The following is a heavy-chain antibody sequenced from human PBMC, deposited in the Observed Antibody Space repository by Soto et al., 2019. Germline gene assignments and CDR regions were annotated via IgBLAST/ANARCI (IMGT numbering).Heavy chain of an antibody. J-gene: IGHJ4*02. CDR1: GYTFRKFV. V-gene: IGHV1-18*01. CDR3: ARENSYFDY. Sequence: GASVKVSCKASGYTFRKFVISWVRQAPGQGLEWMGWIGAYNANANYAQKFQGRLTMTADTSTSTAYMELRSLRSDDTAVYYCARENSYFDYWGQGTLVTVSS. CDR2: IGAYNANA.